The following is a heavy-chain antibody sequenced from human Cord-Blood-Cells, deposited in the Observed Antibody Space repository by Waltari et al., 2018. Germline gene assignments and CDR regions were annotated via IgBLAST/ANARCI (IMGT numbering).Heavy chain of an antibody. V-gene: IGHV1-69*01. J-gene: IGHJ6*02. CDR2: IIPILGTA. CDR3: ARMAVRGVIIKYYYYGMDV. Sequence: QVQLVQSGAEVKKPGYSVQVSCKASGGTFSSYAISWVRQASGQGLAWMGGIIPILGTANYAQKFQGRVTITADESTSTAYMELSSLRSEDTAVYYCARMAVRGVIIKYYYYGMDVWGQGTTVTVSS. D-gene: IGHD3-10*01. CDR1: GGTFSSYA.